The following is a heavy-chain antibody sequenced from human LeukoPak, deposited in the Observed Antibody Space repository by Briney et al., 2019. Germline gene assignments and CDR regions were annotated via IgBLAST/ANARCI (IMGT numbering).Heavy chain of an antibody. CDR2: IYYTGAT. D-gene: IGHD1-1*01. CDR1: GGSISSSSYC. Sequence: PSETLSLTCTVSGGSISSSSYCWGWIRQPPGKGMEWIGSIYYTGATYYSPSLKSRVTISVDMSKNQFSLTLSSVTAADTAVYFCASQRLTTGFDYWGQGTLVTVSS. J-gene: IGHJ4*02. CDR3: ASQRLTTGFDY. V-gene: IGHV4-39*01.